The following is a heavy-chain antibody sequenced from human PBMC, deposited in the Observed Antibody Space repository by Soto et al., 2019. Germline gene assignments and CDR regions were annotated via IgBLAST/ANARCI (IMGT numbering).Heavy chain of an antibody. V-gene: IGHV4-34*01. CDR3: ARTDIVTTNWFDP. D-gene: IGHD5-12*01. CDR1: GESFIGYY. CDR2: INHGGST. Sequence: QVHLQQWGAGLLKPSETLSLTCAVYGESFIGYYWTWIRQSPGKGLEWIGEINHGGSTNYNPSLKSRVTISIDTSKTQFSLKLTSVTDADTSVYYCARTDIVTTNWFDPWGQRTLVTVSS. J-gene: IGHJ5*02.